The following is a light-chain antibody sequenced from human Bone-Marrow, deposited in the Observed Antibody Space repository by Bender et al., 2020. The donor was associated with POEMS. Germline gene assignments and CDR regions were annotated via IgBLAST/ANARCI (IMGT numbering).Light chain of an antibody. Sequence: QSALTQPPSASGSPGQSVTISCTGTSSDVGGYNYVSWYQQHPGKVPKLMISEVNKRPSGVPDRFSGSKSGNTASLTVSGLQADDEADYYCQSYDNSLGGWVFGGGTKLTVL. CDR2: EVN. V-gene: IGLV2-8*01. CDR1: SSDVGGYNY. CDR3: QSYDNSLGGWV. J-gene: IGLJ3*02.